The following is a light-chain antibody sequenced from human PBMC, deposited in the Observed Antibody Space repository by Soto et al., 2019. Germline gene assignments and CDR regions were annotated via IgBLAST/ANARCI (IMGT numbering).Light chain of an antibody. CDR3: QQRSNWPWT. CDR2: DAS. V-gene: IGKV3-11*01. J-gene: IGKJ1*01. Sequence: EILLTQSPATLSLSPGERATLSCRASQSVSSYLAWYQQTPGQAPRLLIYDASNRDTGIPARFSGSGSGTDCTLTISRLEPEDFEVYYCQQRSNWPWTFGQGTKVDIK. CDR1: QSVSSY.